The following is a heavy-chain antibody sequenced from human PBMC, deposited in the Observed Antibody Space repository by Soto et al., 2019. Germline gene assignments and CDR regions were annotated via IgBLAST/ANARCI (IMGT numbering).Heavy chain of an antibody. J-gene: IGHJ6*02. Sequence: PGGSLRLSCAASGFTFSSYAMHWVRQAPGKGLEWVAVISYDGSNKYYADSVKGRFTISRDNSKNTLYLQMNSLRAEDTAVYYCARAEVVWGQGTTVTVSS. CDR2: ISYDGSNK. V-gene: IGHV3-30-3*01. CDR3: ARAEVV. CDR1: GFTFSSYA.